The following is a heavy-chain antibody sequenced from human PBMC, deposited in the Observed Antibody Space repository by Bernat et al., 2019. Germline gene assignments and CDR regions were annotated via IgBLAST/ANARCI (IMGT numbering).Heavy chain of an antibody. J-gene: IGHJ6*02. CDR3: AYRVVPAAMNYYYYYGMDV. Sequence: QLQLQESGPGLVKPSETLSLTCTVSGGSISSSSYYWGWIRQPPGKGLEWIGSIYYSGTTYYNPSLKSRVTISVDTSKTQFSLKLCSVPAADTAVYYCAYRVVPAAMNYYYYYGMDVWGQGTTVTVSS. CDR1: GGSISSSSYY. V-gene: IGHV4-39*01. D-gene: IGHD2-2*01. CDR2: IYYSGTT.